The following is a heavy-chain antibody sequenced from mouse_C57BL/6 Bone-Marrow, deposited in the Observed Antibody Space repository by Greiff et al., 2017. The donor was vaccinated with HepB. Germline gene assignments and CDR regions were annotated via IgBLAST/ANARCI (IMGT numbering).Heavy chain of an antibody. CDR2: IYPGDGDT. CDR3: ASGYYGSRGYFDY. V-gene: IGHV1-80*01. Sequence: VQLQQSGAELVKPGASVKISCKASGYAFSSYWMNWVKQRPGKGLEWIGQIYPGDGDTNYNGKFKGKATLTADKSSSTAYMQLSSLTSEDSAVYFCASGYYGSRGYFDYWGQGTTLTVSS. J-gene: IGHJ2*01. D-gene: IGHD1-1*01. CDR1: GYAFSSYW.